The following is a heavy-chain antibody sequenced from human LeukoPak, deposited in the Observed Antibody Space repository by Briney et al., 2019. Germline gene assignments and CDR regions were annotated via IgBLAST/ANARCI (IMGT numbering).Heavy chain of an antibody. CDR1: GGTFSSYA. D-gene: IGHD6-13*01. Sequence: GASVKVSCKASGGTFSSYAISWVRQAPGQGLEWMGRIIPIFGTANYAQKFQARVTITADESTSTAYMALSSLRSEDKAVYYCANTVYSSSHYYYYYGMDVWGQGTTVTVSS. CDR3: ANTVYSSSHYYYYYGMDV. J-gene: IGHJ6*02. CDR2: IIPIFGTA. V-gene: IGHV1-69*13.